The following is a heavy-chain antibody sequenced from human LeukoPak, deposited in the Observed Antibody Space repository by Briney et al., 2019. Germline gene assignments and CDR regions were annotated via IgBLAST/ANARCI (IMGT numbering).Heavy chain of an antibody. Sequence: GGSLRLSCAASGFTSSTYAMHWVRQAPGKGLEWVSGISGSGRGGNTYYADSVKGRFTISRDDSKNTLYLQVNSLRAEDTAVYYCAKAGSIRFDYWGQGTLVTVSS. CDR2: ISGSGRGGNT. J-gene: IGHJ4*02. CDR1: GFTSSTYA. CDR3: AKAGSIRFDY. D-gene: IGHD1-26*01. V-gene: IGHV3-23*01.